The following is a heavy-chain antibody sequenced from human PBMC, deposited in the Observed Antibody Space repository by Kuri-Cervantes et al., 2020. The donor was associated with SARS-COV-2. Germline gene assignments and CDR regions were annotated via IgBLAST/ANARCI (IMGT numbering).Heavy chain of an antibody. Sequence: SKTLSLTFTASGGSISSSSYYWGWIRQPPGKWLEWIGSIYYSGSTYYNPSLKSRVTISVDTSKNQLSLKLSSVTAADTAVYYCARLPLLGGATYYYYYMDVWGKGTTVTVSS. CDR3: ARLPLLGGATYYYYYMDV. D-gene: IGHD3-10*01. CDR1: GGSISSSSYY. CDR2: IYYSGST. J-gene: IGHJ6*03. V-gene: IGHV4-39*01.